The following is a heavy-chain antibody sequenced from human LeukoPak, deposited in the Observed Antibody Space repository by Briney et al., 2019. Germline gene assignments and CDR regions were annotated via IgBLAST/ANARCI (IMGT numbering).Heavy chain of an antibody. CDR1: GYTFTSYG. Sequence: RASVKVSCKASGYTFTSYGISWVRQTPGQGLEWMGWISAYNGNTNYAQKLQGRVTMTTDTSTSTVYMELSSLRSEDTAVYYCARDDQSAAYSYYGMDVWGQGTTVTVSS. CDR3: ARDDQSAAYSYYGMDV. CDR2: ISAYNGNT. V-gene: IGHV1-18*01. D-gene: IGHD6-13*01. J-gene: IGHJ6*02.